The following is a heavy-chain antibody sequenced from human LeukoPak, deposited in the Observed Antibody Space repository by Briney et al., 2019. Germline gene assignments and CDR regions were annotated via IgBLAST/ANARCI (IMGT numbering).Heavy chain of an antibody. CDR1: GYTFTGYY. CDR3: ARWGILYGSGSSDY. J-gene: IGHJ4*02. V-gene: IGHV1-2*02. Sequence: ASVKVSCKASGYTFTGYYMHWVRQAPGQGLEWMGWINPNSGGTNYAQKFQGRVTMTRDTSISTAYMELSRLRSDGTAVYYCARWGILYGSGSSDYWGQGTPVTVSS. D-gene: IGHD3-10*01. CDR2: INPNSGGT.